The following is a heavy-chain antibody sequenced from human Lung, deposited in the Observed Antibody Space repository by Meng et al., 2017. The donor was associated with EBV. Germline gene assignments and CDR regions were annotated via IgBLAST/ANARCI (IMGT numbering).Heavy chain of an antibody. D-gene: IGHD6-19*01. CDR1: GYTFTSYA. J-gene: IGHJ4*02. CDR2: INTNTGNQ. V-gene: IGHV7-4-1*02. CDR3: VRDKIAVAGITGDY. Sequence: QVQLVKSGYELKNAGASVKVSCKASGYTFTSYAMNWVRQAPGQGLEWMGWINTNTGNQTYAQGFTGRFVFSLDTSVSTAYLQISSLKAEDTAVYYCVRDKIAVAGITGDYWGQGTLVTVSS.